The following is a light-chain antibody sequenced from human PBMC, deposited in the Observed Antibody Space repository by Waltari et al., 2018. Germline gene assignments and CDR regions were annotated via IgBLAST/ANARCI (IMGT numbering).Light chain of an antibody. Sequence: EKVMTQSPATLSVSPGGVVTLSCRASQGIASNLACDQYSPGQAPRLLIYDASTRASGIPSSFSGSWSGTEFTLTISGLQSDDSALYYGQQYNDGYSFGQGTKLEI. CDR2: DAS. CDR3: QQYNDGYS. V-gene: IGKV3-15*01. CDR1: QGIASN. J-gene: IGKJ2*03.